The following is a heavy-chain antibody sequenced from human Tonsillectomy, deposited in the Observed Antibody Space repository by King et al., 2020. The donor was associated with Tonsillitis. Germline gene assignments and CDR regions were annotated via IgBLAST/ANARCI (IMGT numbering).Heavy chain of an antibody. CDR3: ARDWATFWFDP. Sequence: VQLQESGPGLVKPSQTLSLTCTVSGGSIGTGSYYWSWIRQPAGKGLEWIGRVYTSGSSNYNPSLKSRVTISMDTSKNQFSLKLSSVTAADTAVYYCARDWATFWFDPWGQGTLVTVSS. J-gene: IGHJ5*02. CDR1: GGSIGTGSYY. CDR2: VYTSGSS. V-gene: IGHV4-61*02. D-gene: IGHD5-12*01.